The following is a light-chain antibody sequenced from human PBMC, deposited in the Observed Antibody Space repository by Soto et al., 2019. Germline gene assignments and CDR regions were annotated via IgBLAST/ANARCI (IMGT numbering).Light chain of an antibody. CDR1: HDIGNS. CDR3: QKSDHLPL. CDR2: DAY. J-gene: IGKJ3*01. Sequence: DIQMTQSAPSLSASVGDRVTITCQASHDIGNSLNWYQAKPGQAPKLVIYDAYNLETGVPSTFSGSGYGTLFTFTISGLRPEDIATYYCQKSDHLPLFGPGTRWIS. V-gene: IGKV1-33*01.